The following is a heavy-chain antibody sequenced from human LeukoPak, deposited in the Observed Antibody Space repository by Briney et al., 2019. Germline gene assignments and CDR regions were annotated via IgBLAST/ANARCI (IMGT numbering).Heavy chain of an antibody. D-gene: IGHD3-16*01. CDR2: ISYDGSNK. V-gene: IGHV3-30*04. J-gene: IGHJ4*02. CDR3: AKGGPGYDYVEEGDLVDY. CDR1: GFTFSSYA. Sequence: GGSLRLSCAASGFTFSSYAMHWVRKAPGKGLEWVAVISYDGSNKYYADSVKGRFTISRDNSKNTLYLQMNSLRAEDTAVYYCAKGGPGYDYVEEGDLVDYWGQGTLVTVSS.